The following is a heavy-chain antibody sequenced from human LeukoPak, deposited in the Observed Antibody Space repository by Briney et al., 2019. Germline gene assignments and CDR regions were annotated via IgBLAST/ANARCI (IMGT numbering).Heavy chain of an antibody. J-gene: IGHJ4*02. Sequence: SETLSLTCAVYGRSLSGYYWSWIRQPPGKGLEWIGEINHSEGTNYNPSLKSRVTISVDTSKNQFSLKLSSVTAADTAVYYCARHPSGGNPLEWWGQGTLVTVSS. D-gene: IGHD4-23*01. CDR1: GRSLSGYY. CDR3: ARHPSGGNPLEW. V-gene: IGHV4-34*01. CDR2: INHSEGT.